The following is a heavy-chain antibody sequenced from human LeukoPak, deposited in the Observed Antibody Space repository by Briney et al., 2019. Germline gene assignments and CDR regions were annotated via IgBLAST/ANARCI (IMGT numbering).Heavy chain of an antibody. J-gene: IGHJ3*02. Sequence: GASVKVSCKASGGTFSSYAISWVRQAPGQGLEWMGGIIPIFGTANYAQKFQGRVTITTDESTSTAYMELSSLRSEDTAVYYCARVMWGYYDSSGSEAFDIWGQGTMVTVSS. D-gene: IGHD3-22*01. CDR3: ARVMWGYYDSSGSEAFDI. CDR1: GGTFSSYA. V-gene: IGHV1-69*05. CDR2: IIPIFGTA.